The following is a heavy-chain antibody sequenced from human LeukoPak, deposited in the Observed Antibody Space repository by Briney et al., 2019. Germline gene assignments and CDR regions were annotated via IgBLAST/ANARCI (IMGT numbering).Heavy chain of an antibody. V-gene: IGHV3-33*01. CDR3: AREGDSSGYPCDY. CDR1: GFTFSSYG. J-gene: IGHJ4*02. CDR2: IWYDGGNK. Sequence: SGGSLRLSCAASGFTFSSYGMHWVRQAPGKGLEWVAVIWYDGGNKYYADSVKGRFTISRDNSKNTLYLQMNSLRAEDTAVYYCAREGDSSGYPCDYWGQGTLVTVSS. D-gene: IGHD3-22*01.